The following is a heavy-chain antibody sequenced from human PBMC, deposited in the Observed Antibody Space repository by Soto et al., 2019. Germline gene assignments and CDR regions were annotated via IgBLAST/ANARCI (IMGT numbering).Heavy chain of an antibody. CDR2: ISSSSSTI. CDR1: GFTFSSYS. V-gene: IGHV3-48*01. Sequence: EVQLVESGGGLVQPGGSLRLSCAASGFTFSSYSMNWVRQAPGKGLEWVSYISSSSSTIYYADSVKGRFTISRDNAKNSLYLQMNSLRAGDTAVYYCAREGYYYYYGMDVWGQGTTVTVSS. J-gene: IGHJ6*02. CDR3: AREGYYYYYGMDV.